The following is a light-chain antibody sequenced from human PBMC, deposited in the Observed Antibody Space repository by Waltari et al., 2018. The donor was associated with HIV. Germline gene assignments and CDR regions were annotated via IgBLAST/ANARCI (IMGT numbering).Light chain of an antibody. Sequence: QSVLTQPPSASGTPGQTVTISCSGSTPNIGSTYVYWFQQFPGTAPRLLIYKNDQRPSGFPDLFSGSKSGTAASLAISWLRSEDEADYYCAAWDNSLGAWLFGGGAKLTVL. CDR1: TPNIGSTY. CDR3: AAWDNSLGAWL. J-gene: IGLJ3*02. CDR2: KND. V-gene: IGLV1-47*01.